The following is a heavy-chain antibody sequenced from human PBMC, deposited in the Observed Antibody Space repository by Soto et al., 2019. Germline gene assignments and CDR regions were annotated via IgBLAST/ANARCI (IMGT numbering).Heavy chain of an antibody. CDR2: ISDSGGII. V-gene: IGHV3-48*03. D-gene: IGHD1-26*01. CDR3: AGGVMYSGSYQD. Sequence: AGGSLRLSCAASGFTFSSHEMAWVRQAPGKGLEWVSYISDSGGIIKYADSVKGRFSISRDNARDSVYLQMNSLRAEDTAVYYCAGGVMYSGSYQDWGQGTLVTVSS. J-gene: IGHJ4*02. CDR1: GFTFSSHE.